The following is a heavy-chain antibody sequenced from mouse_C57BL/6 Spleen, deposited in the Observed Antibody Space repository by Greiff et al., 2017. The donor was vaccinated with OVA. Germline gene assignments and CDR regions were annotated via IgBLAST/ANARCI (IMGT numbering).Heavy chain of an antibody. CDR1: GYTFTSYW. CDR3: ARQGGSSYWYFDV. J-gene: IGHJ1*03. Sequence: QVQLQQPGTELVKPGASVKLSCKASGYTFTSYWMHWVKQRPGQGLEWIGNINPSNGGTNYNEKFKSKATLTVDKSSSTAYMQLSSLTSEDSAVYYSARQGGSSYWYFDVWGTGTTVTVSS. V-gene: IGHV1-53*01. CDR2: INPSNGGT. D-gene: IGHD1-1*01.